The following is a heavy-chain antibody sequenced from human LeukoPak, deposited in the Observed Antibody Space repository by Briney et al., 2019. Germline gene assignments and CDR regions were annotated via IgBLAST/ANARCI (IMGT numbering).Heavy chain of an antibody. CDR2: IYSGGST. CDR3: ARAINLVKVVLDAFDL. D-gene: IGHD2/OR15-2a*01. CDR1: GFTVSNNF. J-gene: IGHJ3*01. V-gene: IGHV3-53*01. Sequence: GGSLRLSCAASGFTVSNNFMSWVRQAPGKGLEWVSVIYSGGSTYYADSVKGRFTISRDNSRNTLYLQMNSLRAEDTAVYYCARAINLVKVVLDAFDLWGQGTMVIVSS.